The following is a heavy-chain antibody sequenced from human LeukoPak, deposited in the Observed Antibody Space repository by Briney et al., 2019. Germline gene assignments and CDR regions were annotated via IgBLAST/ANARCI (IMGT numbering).Heavy chain of an antibody. CDR3: AREVGPYGDAPLSFDY. CDR2: IYTSGST. V-gene: IGHV4-61*02. J-gene: IGHJ4*02. Sequence: SETLSLTFTVSGGSISSGSYYRSWIRQPAGKGLEWIGRIYTSGSTNYNPSLKSRVTISVDTSKNQFSLKLSSVTAADTAVYYCAREVGPYGDAPLSFDYWGQGTLVTVSS. D-gene: IGHD4-17*01. CDR1: GGSISSGSYY.